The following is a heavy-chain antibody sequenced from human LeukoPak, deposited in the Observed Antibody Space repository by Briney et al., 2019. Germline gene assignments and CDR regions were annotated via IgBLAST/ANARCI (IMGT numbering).Heavy chain of an antibody. D-gene: IGHD1-26*01. CDR2: FYYRGST. CDR3: VRIMVGGTNYFDY. CDR1: GGSISSSNYY. Sequence: SETLSLTCTVSGGSISSSNYYWAWIRQPPGKGLEYIGTFYYRGSTYYNPSLKNRATISVDTSKNQFSLRLSSVTAADTAVYYCVRIMVGGTNYFDYWGQGTLVTVSA. V-gene: IGHV4-39*01. J-gene: IGHJ4*02.